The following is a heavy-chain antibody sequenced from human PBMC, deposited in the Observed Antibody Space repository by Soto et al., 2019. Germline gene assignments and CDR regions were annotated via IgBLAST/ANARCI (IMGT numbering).Heavy chain of an antibody. CDR3: ATLPTYYYDSSGYYPGVIY. CDR1: GFTFSSYG. V-gene: IGHV3-30*03. CDR2: ISYDGSNK. J-gene: IGHJ4*02. D-gene: IGHD3-22*01. Sequence: PGGSLRLSCAASGFTFSSYGMHWVRQAPGKGLEWVAVISYDGSNKYYADSVKGRFTISRDNSKNTLYLQMNSLRAEDTAVYYCATLPTYYYDSSGYYPGVIYWGQGTLVTVSS.